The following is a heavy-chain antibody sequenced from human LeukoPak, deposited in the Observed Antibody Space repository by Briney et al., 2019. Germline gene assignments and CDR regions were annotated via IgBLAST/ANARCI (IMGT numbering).Heavy chain of an antibody. V-gene: IGHV1-8*01. J-gene: IGHJ6*02. CDR1: GYTFTSYD. CDR3: AGDVRWLEGGEYYGMDV. Sequence: ASVKVSCKASGYTFTSYDINWVRQATGQGLEWMGWMNPNSGNTGYAQKFQGRVTMTRNTSISTAYMELSSLRSEDTAVYYCAGDVRWLEGGEYYGMDVWGQGTTVTVSS. CDR2: MNPNSGNT. D-gene: IGHD2-21*01.